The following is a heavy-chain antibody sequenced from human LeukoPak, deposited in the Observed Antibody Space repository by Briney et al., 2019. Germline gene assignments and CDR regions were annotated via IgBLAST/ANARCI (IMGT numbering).Heavy chain of an antibody. V-gene: IGHV1-69*06. CDR1: GGTFSSYA. CDR3: ARGGGCSGGSCYSRTWFDP. CDR2: IIPIFGTA. D-gene: IGHD2-15*01. Sequence: SVKVSCKASGGTFSSYAISWVRQAPGQGLEWMGGIIPIFGTANYAQKFQGRVTITADKSTRTAYMELSSLRSEDPAVYYCARGGGCSGGSCYSRTWFDPWGQGTLVTVSS. J-gene: IGHJ5*02.